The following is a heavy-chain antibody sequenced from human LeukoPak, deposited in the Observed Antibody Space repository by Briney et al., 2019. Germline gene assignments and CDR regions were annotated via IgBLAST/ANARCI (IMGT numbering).Heavy chain of an antibody. D-gene: IGHD3-22*01. J-gene: IGHJ5*02. V-gene: IGHV3-33*08. CDR1: GVTFSNYG. Sequence: GGSLRLSCAASGVTFSNYGMHWLRQAPGKGLEWVAVFWAEGTKKYYRDSVKVRFTISRDTSKNTVYLQMNSLRAEDTAVYYCARDIDTSSHYGWFDPWGQGTLVTVSS. CDR3: ARDIDTSSHYGWFDP. CDR2: FWAEGTKK.